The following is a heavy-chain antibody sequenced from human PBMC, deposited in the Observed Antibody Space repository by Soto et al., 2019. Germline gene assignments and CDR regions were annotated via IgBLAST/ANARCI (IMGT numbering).Heavy chain of an antibody. D-gene: IGHD5-18*01. V-gene: IGHV3-7*04. CDR3: ARVDTAMVYYYYGMDV. CDR1: GFTFSNSW. CDR2: IKQDGSEK. Sequence: GGSLRLSCAASGFTFSNSWMSCVRQAPGKGLEWVAKIKQDGSEKYCVDSVKGRFTISRDNANNSLYLQMNSLRAEDTAVYYCARVDTAMVYYYYGMDVWGLGTTVTVSS. J-gene: IGHJ6*02.